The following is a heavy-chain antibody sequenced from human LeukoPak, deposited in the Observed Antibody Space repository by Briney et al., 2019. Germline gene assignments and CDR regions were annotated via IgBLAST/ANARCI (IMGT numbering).Heavy chain of an antibody. V-gene: IGHV1-2*02. CDR3: ARDTRSSYLQYYFDY. CDR2: ISPDSGRT. J-gene: IGHJ4*02. Sequence: ASVKVSCKASGYTFTDNYMHWVRQAPGQGLEWIGWISPDSGRTGFAQKFQGRVTMTRDTSISTAYMELRRLGYDDTAVYYCARDTRSSYLQYYFDYWGQGTLVTVSS. D-gene: IGHD5-24*01. CDR1: GYTFTDNY.